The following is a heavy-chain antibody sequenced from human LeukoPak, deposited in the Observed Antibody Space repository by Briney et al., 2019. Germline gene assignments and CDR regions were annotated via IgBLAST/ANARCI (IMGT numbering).Heavy chain of an antibody. CDR2: INHNSGGT. CDR1: GHTLTGYH. CDR3: ARSFSDGSGSYPHDAFHV. Sequence: ASVTLSCTASGHTLTGYHMHWVRQAPGEGLEWMGWINHNSGGTNYVQKFQGRVNMTRDTSISTAYMELSRLRSDDTAVYYCARSFSDGSGSYPHDAFHVWGQGTVVTVSS. J-gene: IGHJ3*01. D-gene: IGHD3-10*01. V-gene: IGHV1-2*02.